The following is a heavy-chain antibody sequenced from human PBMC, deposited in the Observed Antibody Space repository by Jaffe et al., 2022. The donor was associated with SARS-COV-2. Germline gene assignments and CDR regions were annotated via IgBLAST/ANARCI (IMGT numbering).Heavy chain of an antibody. Sequence: QVQVEESGGGVVQPGRSLKLSCAASGFTLNGHAMHWVRQAPGKGLEWVATLGYDGTWHWYADSVKGRFTVSRDSSKDDLYLQMNSLRPEDTGVYFCAREGGGAFDIWGQGTVVIVSS. CDR2: LGYDGTWH. V-gene: IGHV3-30*04. CDR1: GFTLNGHA. J-gene: IGHJ3*02. CDR3: AREGGGAFDI. D-gene: IGHD3-10*01.